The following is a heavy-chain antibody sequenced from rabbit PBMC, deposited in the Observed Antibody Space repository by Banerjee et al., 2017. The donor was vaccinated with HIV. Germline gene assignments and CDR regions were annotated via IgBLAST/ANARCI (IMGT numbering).Heavy chain of an antibody. Sequence: QLKETGGGLVQPGGSLTLSCKASGFDFSSYYMSWVRQAPGKGLEWIGYIDPVLGVTYYASWVNGRITISTDNAQNTVFLQMNSLTAADTATYFCARASGSAYGMYLWGQGTLVTVS. D-gene: IGHD1-1*01. J-gene: IGHJ6*01. CDR3: ARASGSAYGMYL. V-gene: IGHV1S7*01. CDR2: IDPVLGVT. CDR1: GFDFSSYY.